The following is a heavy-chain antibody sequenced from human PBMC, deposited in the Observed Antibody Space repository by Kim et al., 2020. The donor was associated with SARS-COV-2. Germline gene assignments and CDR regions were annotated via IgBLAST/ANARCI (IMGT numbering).Heavy chain of an antibody. Sequence: GGSLRLSCEASGFNFNVYSMNWVRQAPGKGLEWVAYISDNGAKTQYSDSVKGRFTISRDNAESSVFLQMDSLRADDTAVYYCFRWPHVWGRGTKVTVSS. J-gene: IGHJ3*01. V-gene: IGHV3-48*01. CDR1: GFNFNVYS. CDR2: ISDNGAKT. CDR3: FRWPHV.